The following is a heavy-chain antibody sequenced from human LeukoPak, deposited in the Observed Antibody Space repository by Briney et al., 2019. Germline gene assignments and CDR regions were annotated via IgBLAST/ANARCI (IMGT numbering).Heavy chain of an antibody. CDR3: ARRGRSGSYRGPFYWFDP. CDR2: INPNSGGT. D-gene: IGHD3-10*01. CDR1: GYTSTGYY. V-gene: IGHV1-2*02. Sequence: ASVKVSCKASGYTSTGYYMHWVRQAPGQGLKWMGWINPNSGGTNYAQKFQGRVTMTRDTSVSTAYMELSRLRSDDTAVYYCARRGRSGSYRGPFYWFDPWGQGTLVTVSS. J-gene: IGHJ5*02.